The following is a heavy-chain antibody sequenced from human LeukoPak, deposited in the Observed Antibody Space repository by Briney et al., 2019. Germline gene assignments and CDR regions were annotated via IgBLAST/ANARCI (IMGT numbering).Heavy chain of an antibody. D-gene: IGHD3-10*01. CDR2: IYYTET. Sequence: SETLSLTCTVSGGSVSNYYWSWIRQSPGKGLEWIGYIYYTETSYNPSLKSRVTISVDTSKNQFSLKLSSVTAADTAVYYCAGLGEFYENWFDPWGQGTLVTVSS. J-gene: IGHJ5*02. CDR3: AGLGEFYENWFDP. CDR1: GGSVSNYY. V-gene: IGHV4-59*02.